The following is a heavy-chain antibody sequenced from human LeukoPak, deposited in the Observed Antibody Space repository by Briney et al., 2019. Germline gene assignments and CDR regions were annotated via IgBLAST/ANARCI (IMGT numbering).Heavy chain of an antibody. Sequence: ASVKVSCKASGYTFTGYYMHWVRQAPGQGLEWMGWINRNSGGTNYAQKFQGRVTMTRDTSISTAYMELSRLRSDDTAVYYCARDPYYYDSSGYEPHFDYWGQGTLVTVSS. CDR2: INRNSGGT. D-gene: IGHD3-22*01. CDR3: ARDPYYYDSSGYEPHFDY. V-gene: IGHV1-2*02. J-gene: IGHJ4*02. CDR1: GYTFTGYY.